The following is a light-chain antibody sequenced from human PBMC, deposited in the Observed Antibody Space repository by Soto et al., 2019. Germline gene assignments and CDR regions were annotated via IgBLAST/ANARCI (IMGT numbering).Light chain of an antibody. CDR3: AAWDDSLSGPV. V-gene: IGLV1-47*01. Sequence: QSVLTQPPSASGTPGRRVTISCSGSTSNIGTNYVCWYQHLPGTAPKVLIHSNNQRPSGVPDRFSGSKSGTSASLAISGLRSEDEADYYCAAWDDSLSGPVFGGGTQLTVL. CDR2: SNN. J-gene: IGLJ2*01. CDR1: TSNIGTNY.